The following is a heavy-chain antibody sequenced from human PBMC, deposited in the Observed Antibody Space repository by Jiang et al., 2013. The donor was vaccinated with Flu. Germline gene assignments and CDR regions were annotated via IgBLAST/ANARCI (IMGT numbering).Heavy chain of an antibody. CDR1: DDYA. D-gene: IGHD1-26*01. J-gene: IGHJ6*02. CDR3: AKDRGGSYYYYGMDV. V-gene: IGHV3-9*01. Sequence: DDYAMHWVRQAPGKGLEWVSGISWNSGSIGYADSVKGRFTISRDNAKNSLYLQMNSLRAEDTALYYCAKDRGGSYYYYGMDVWGQGTTVTVSS. CDR2: ISWNSGSI.